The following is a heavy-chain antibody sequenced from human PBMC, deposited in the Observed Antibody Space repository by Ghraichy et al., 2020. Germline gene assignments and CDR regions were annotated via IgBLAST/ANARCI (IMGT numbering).Heavy chain of an antibody. CDR1: GFTFSSYA. Sequence: GGSLRLSCAASGFTFSSYAMSWVRQAPGKGLEWVSAISGSGGSTYYADSVKGRFTISRDNSKNTLYLQMNSLRAEDTAVYYCAKDRADDSSGYYNSPPYYFDYWGQGTLVTVSS. V-gene: IGHV3-23*01. J-gene: IGHJ4*02. D-gene: IGHD3-22*01. CDR2: ISGSGGST. CDR3: AKDRADDSSGYYNSPPYYFDY.